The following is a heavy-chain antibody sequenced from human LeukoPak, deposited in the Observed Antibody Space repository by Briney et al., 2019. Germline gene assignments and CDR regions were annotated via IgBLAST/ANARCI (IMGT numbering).Heavy chain of an antibody. D-gene: IGHD3-3*01. J-gene: IGHJ4*02. V-gene: IGHV4-59*08. CDR3: ASGKIQTYYDFWSGYSSYFDY. Sequence: PSETLSLTCTVSGGSISSYYWSWIRQPPGKGLEWIGYIYYSGSTNYNPSLKSRVTISVDTSKNQFSLKLSSVTAADTAVYYCASGKIQTYYDFWSGYSSYFDYWGQGTLVTVSS. CDR1: GGSISSYY. CDR2: IYYSGST.